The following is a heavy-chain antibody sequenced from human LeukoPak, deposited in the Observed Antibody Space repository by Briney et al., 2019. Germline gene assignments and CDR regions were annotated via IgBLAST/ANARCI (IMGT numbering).Heavy chain of an antibody. CDR1: EFTFSSFW. CDR3: ARLGPMYDEQLVGVLYN. V-gene: IGHV3-74*01. CDR2: INSDGSET. D-gene: IGHD6-6*01. Sequence: GGSLRLSCAASEFTFSSFWIYWVRHAPGKGLVWVSRINSDGSETIYADSVKGRFTISRDNAKNTLYLQMNSLRAEDTAVYYCARLGPMYDEQLVGVLYNWGQGSLVTVSS. J-gene: IGHJ4*02.